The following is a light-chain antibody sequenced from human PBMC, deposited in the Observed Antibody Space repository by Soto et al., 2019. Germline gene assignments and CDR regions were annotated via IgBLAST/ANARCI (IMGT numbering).Light chain of an antibody. CDR2: GVT. Sequence: QSVLTQPPSVSGSPGQSITISCTGTSSDIGTYNFVSWYQQHPGKAPKLIIYGVTNRPSGVSNRFSGSKSGNTASLTISGLQAEDEADYYCNSYAGTSYVFGTGTKVTVL. V-gene: IGLV2-14*01. CDR1: SSDIGTYNF. J-gene: IGLJ1*01. CDR3: NSYAGTSYV.